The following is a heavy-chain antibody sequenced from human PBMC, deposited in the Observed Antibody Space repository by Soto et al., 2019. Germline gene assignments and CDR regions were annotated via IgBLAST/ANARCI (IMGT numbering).Heavy chain of an antibody. CDR3: ARGSYDTFDY. D-gene: IGHD1-26*01. CDR1: GGTFSSYT. J-gene: IGHJ4*02. CDR2: IITILGIA. Sequence: QVQLVQSGAELKKPGSSVKVSCKASGGTFSSYTISWVRQAPGQGLEWMGRIITILGIANYAQKCQGRVTITADKSTSTAYRALSSLRSEDTAVYYCARGSYDTFDYWGQGTLVTVSS. V-gene: IGHV1-69*02.